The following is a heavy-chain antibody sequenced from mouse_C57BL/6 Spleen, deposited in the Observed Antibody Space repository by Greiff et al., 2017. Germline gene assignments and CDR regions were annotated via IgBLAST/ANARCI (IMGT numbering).Heavy chain of an antibody. CDR2: ISSGSSTI. V-gene: IGHV5-17*01. Sequence: EVQLMESGGGLVKPGGSLKLSCAASGFTFSDYGMHWVRQAPEKGLEWVAYISSGSSTIYYADTVKGRFTISRDNAKNTLFLQMTSLRSEDTAMYYCARWDKDYAMDYWGQGTSVTVSS. D-gene: IGHD4-1*01. CDR1: GFTFSDYG. J-gene: IGHJ4*01. CDR3: ARWDKDYAMDY.